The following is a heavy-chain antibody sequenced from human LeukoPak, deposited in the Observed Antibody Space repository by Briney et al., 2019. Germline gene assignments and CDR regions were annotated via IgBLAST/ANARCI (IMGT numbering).Heavy chain of an antibody. Sequence: ESGPTLVKPTQTLTLTCTFSGFSLSTSGVGVGWIRQPPGKALEWLALIYWDDDKRYSPSLKSRLTITKDTSKNQVILTMTNMDPVDTATYYCAHRGSGYSYGRFDYWGQGTLVTVSS. CDR2: IYWDDDK. D-gene: IGHD5-18*01. J-gene: IGHJ4*02. CDR3: AHRGSGYSYGRFDY. CDR1: GFSLSTSGVG. V-gene: IGHV2-5*02.